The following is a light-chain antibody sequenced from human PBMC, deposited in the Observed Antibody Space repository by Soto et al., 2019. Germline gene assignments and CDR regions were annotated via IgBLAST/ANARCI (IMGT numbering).Light chain of an antibody. CDR1: QTFNSR. V-gene: IGKV1-5*01. CDR3: QHYNTWT. CDR2: EAF. Sequence: DIQMTQSPSRMYASVGYTITITCRASQTFNSRVTWYQQKPGKAPKLLIYEAFTLQSGVSSRFSGNGSGTEFSLTISSLQADDFGSYYCQHYNTWTFGPGTKVDIK. J-gene: IGKJ1*01.